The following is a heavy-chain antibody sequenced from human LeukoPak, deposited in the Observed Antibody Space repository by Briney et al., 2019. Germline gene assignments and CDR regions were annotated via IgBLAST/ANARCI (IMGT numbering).Heavy chain of an antibody. V-gene: IGHV4-61*01. D-gene: IGHD3-22*01. J-gene: IGHJ4*02. CDR2: IYGGGST. CDR3: ASERKKYYADSSGYYYVDY. CDR1: GGSVTSIIYY. Sequence: SETLSLTYTVSGGSVTSIIYYWSWIRQPPGKGLYWIGYIYGGGSTDYNPSLKSRVTISVDTSKNQFSLKLGSVTAADTAIYYCASERKKYYADSSGYYYVDYWGQGTLVTVSS.